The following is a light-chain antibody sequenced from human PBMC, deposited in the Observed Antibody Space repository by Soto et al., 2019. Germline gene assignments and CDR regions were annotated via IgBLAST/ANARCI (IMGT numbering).Light chain of an antibody. CDR3: QQLESYPST. CDR1: QGISTW. V-gene: IGKV1D-12*01. Sequence: DLQMTQSPSSVSASVGDRVTIACRASQGISTWLSWYQQKPGKAPKLLIYAASTLQTGVPSRFSGSGSGTDFALTISSLQPEDFATYYCQQLESYPSTFGGGTKVEIK. J-gene: IGKJ4*01. CDR2: AAS.